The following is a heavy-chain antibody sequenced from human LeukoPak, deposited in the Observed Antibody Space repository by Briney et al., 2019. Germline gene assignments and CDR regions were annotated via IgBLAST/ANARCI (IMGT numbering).Heavy chain of an antibody. CDR1: GFTFSSYA. CDR3: ARESPIAATGRSWFDP. J-gene: IGHJ5*02. D-gene: IGHD6-13*01. CDR2: ITGSNGYT. Sequence: GGSLRLSCAASGFTFSSYAMAWVRQAPGKGLEWVSTITGSNGYTYYADSVKGRFTISRDNSKNTLYLQMNSLRAEDTAIYYCARESPIAATGRSWFDPWGQGTLVTVSS. V-gene: IGHV3-23*01.